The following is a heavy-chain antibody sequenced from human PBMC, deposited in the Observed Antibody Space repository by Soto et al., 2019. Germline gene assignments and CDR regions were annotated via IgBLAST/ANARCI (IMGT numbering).Heavy chain of an antibody. J-gene: IGHJ4*02. Sequence: QVQLVESGGGVVEPGRSLRLSCAASGFTFSIYGMHWVRQAPGKGLEWVAVISYDGSDKYYGDSVKGRFTISRDNSKNTLYLQMNSLRTEDPAIYYCAKDDYGDQGGFDYWGQGTLVSVSS. V-gene: IGHV3-30*18. CDR2: ISYDGSDK. D-gene: IGHD4-17*01. CDR3: AKDDYGDQGGFDY. CDR1: GFTFSIYG.